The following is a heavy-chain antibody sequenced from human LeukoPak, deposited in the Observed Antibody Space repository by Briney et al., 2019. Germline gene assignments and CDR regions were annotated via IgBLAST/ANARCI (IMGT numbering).Heavy chain of an antibody. J-gene: IGHJ5*02. Sequence: GGSLRLSCAASGFTFGGYWMHWVRQAPGKGLVWFSRIKSDGSSTSYADSVKGRFTISRDNAKNTLYLQMTSLSAEDTAVYYCARSDWFDPWGQGTLVTVSP. V-gene: IGHV3-74*01. CDR1: GFTFGGYW. CDR2: IKSDGSST. CDR3: ARSDWFDP.